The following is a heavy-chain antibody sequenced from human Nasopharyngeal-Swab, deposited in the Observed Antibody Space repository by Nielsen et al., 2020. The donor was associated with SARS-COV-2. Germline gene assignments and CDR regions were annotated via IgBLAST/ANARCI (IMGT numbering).Heavy chain of an antibody. J-gene: IGHJ4*02. D-gene: IGHD5-24*01. V-gene: IGHV4-59*08. CDR1: GGSISSYY. CDR3: ARRGCYNHFDY. CDR2: IYYSGST. Sequence: SETLSLTCTVSGGSISSYYWSWIRQPPGKGLEWIGYIYYSGSTNYNPSLKSRVTISVDTSKNQFSLKLSSVTAADTAVYYCARRGCYNHFDYWGQGTLVTVSS.